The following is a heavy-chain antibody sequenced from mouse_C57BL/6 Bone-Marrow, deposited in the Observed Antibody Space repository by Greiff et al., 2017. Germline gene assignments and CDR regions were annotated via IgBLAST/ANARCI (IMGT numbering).Heavy chain of an antibody. CDR3: AKEGVYYDYAMDY. CDR2: IYIGNGYT. D-gene: IGHD2-4*01. V-gene: IGHV1-58*01. Sequence: EVKLMESGAELVRPGSSVKMSCKTSGYTFTSYGINWVKQRPGQGLEWIGYIYIGNGYTEYNEKFKGKATLTSDTSSRKAYMQLSSLTSEDSAIYFCAKEGVYYDYAMDYWGQGTSVTVSS. CDR1: GYTFTSYG. J-gene: IGHJ4*01.